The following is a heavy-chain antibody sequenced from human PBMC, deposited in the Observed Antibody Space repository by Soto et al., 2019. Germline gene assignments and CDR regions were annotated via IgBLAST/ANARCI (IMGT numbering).Heavy chain of an antibody. J-gene: IGHJ2*01. CDR2: IYYRGST. Sequence: QVQLQESGPGLVKPSETLSLTCTVSGGSISSYYWSWIRQPPGKGLEWIGYIYYRGSTNYNPSLKIRITLPVDTYKNRFSLQLSSVTAADTAMYYCARFNWYFDQWGCGSLVTVSS. CDR1: GGSISSYY. CDR3: ARFNWYFDQ. V-gene: IGHV4-59*01.